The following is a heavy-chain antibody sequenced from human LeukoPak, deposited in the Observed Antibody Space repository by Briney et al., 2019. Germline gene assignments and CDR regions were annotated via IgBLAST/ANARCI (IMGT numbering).Heavy chain of an antibody. CDR3: ARDQYSSGWYRAGY. V-gene: IGHV3-30*04. J-gene: IGHJ4*02. CDR1: GFTFNGFA. D-gene: IGHD6-19*01. CDR2: ISFDGSKK. Sequence: PGRSLRLSCAASGFTFNGFAMHCVRHAPDKGLEWVAVISFDGSKKYYADSVKGRFIISRDNSENTVYMQMNSLRPEDTAVYYCARDQYSSGWYRAGYWGQGTLVTVSS.